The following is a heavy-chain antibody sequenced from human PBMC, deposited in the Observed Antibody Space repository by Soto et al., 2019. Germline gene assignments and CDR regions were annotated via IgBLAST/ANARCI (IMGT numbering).Heavy chain of an antibody. CDR1: DGSISSYY. Sequence: SETLSLTCTVSDGSISSYYWSWIRQPPGKGLEWIGYIYYSGSTNYNPSLKSRVTISVDTSKNQFSLKLSSVTAADTAVYYCARLTTTRRNFDYWGQGTLVTVSS. J-gene: IGHJ4*02. CDR2: IYYSGST. V-gene: IGHV4-59*08. CDR3: ARLTTTRRNFDY. D-gene: IGHD3-22*01.